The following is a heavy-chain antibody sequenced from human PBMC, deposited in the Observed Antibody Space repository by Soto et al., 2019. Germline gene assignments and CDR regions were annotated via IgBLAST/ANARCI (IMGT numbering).Heavy chain of an antibody. Sequence: GGSLRLSCAASGFTFSSYAMHWVRQAPGKXLEWVAVISYDGSNKYYADSVKGRFTISRDNSKNTLYLQMNSLRAEDTAVYYCARAGYMRGSYRHDAFDIWGQGTMVTVSS. D-gene: IGHD1-26*01. CDR2: ISYDGSNK. CDR3: ARAGYMRGSYRHDAFDI. V-gene: IGHV3-30-3*01. CDR1: GFTFSSYA. J-gene: IGHJ3*02.